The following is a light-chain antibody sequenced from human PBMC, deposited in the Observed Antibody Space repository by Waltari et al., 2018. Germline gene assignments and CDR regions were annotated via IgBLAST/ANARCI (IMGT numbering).Light chain of an antibody. V-gene: IGLV1-51*02. CDR1: SSNIGNNY. J-gene: IGLJ7*01. Sequence: QSVLTHPPSVSAAPGQRVPIPCSGGSSNIGNNYVSLYRQFPGTAPKLLIYENTERPSGIPGRFSGSKSGTSATLDITGLQAGDEADYYCGTWDSSLSGAVFGGGTHLTVL. CDR2: ENT. CDR3: GTWDSSLSGAV.